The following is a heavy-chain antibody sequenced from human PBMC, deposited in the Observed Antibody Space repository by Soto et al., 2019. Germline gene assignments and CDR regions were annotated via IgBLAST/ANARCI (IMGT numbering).Heavy chain of an antibody. CDR3: ARHEGSYGDYTRLDFDY. D-gene: IGHD4-17*01. Sequence: SETLSLTCTVSGGSISSYYWSWIRQPPGKGLEWIGYIYYSGSTNYDPSLKSRVTISVDTSKNQFSLKLSSVTAADTAVYYCARHEGSYGDYTRLDFDYWGQGTLVTVSS. CDR1: GGSISSYY. V-gene: IGHV4-59*08. CDR2: IYYSGST. J-gene: IGHJ4*02.